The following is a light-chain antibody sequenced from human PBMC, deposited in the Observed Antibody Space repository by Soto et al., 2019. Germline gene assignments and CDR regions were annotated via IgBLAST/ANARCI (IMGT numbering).Light chain of an antibody. Sequence: EIVLTQSPATLSLSPGERATSSCRASQSVSPYLAGYQQKPGQATRLLIYDASNRATGIPARFSGSGSGTDFTLTISSLEPEDFAVYYCQQRSNWPPYTFGQGTKLEIK. CDR3: QQRSNWPPYT. CDR1: QSVSPY. V-gene: IGKV3-11*01. J-gene: IGKJ2*01. CDR2: DAS.